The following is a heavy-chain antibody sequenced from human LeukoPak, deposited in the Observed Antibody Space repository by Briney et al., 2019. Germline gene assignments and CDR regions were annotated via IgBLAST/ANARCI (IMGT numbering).Heavy chain of an antibody. CDR3: VKAYNWNVYSSGDF. J-gene: IGHJ4*02. CDR2: ISGSGGST. V-gene: IGHV3-23*01. D-gene: IGHD1-1*01. Sequence: GGSLRLSCAASGFTFSSYAMSWVRQAPGKGLEWVSAISGSGGSTYYADSVKGRFTISRDNSKNALFLQMSTLRAEDTAVYYCVKAYNWNVYSSGDFWGQGTLVTVSS. CDR1: GFTFSSYA.